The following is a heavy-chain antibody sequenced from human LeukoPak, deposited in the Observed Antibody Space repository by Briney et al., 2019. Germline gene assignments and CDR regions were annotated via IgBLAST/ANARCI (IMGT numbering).Heavy chain of an antibody. Sequence: SQTLSLTCNVSGGSISSSTYYWDWIRQPPGKGLEWLGNIYYSGSTYYNPSLKSRVTISLDTSKNQFSLKLSSVTAADTAVYYCARAPGYSSSWYFYYYYMDVWGKGTTVTVSS. J-gene: IGHJ6*03. D-gene: IGHD6-13*01. CDR2: IYYSGST. CDR1: GGSISSSTYY. V-gene: IGHV4-39*07. CDR3: ARAPGYSSSWYFYYYYMDV.